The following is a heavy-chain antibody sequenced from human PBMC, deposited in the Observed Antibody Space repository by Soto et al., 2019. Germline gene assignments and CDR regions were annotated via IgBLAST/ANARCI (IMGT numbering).Heavy chain of an antibody. CDR1: GFTFSSYA. CDR2: ISSNGGST. CDR3: VKDSSTGTTRYFDY. Sequence: GGSLRLSCSASGFTFSSYAMHWVRQAPGKGLEYVSAISSNGGSTYYADSVKGRFAISRDNSKNTLYLQMSSLRAEDTAVYYCVKDSSTGTTRYFDYWGQGTLVTVSS. D-gene: IGHD1-7*01. V-gene: IGHV3-64D*06. J-gene: IGHJ4*02.